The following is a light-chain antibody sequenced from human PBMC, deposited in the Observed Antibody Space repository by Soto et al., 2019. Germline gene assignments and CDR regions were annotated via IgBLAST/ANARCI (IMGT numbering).Light chain of an antibody. CDR3: SSFTTSSSLV. J-gene: IGLJ2*01. V-gene: IGLV2-14*01. CDR2: EVS. Sequence: QSVLTQPASVSGSPGQSITISCTGTISDVGGYKFVSWYQHHPGKAPKLIIYEVSNRPSGVSLRFSASKSGNTASLTISGLQAEDEAHYYCSSFTTSSSLVFGGGTKVTVL. CDR1: ISDVGGYKF.